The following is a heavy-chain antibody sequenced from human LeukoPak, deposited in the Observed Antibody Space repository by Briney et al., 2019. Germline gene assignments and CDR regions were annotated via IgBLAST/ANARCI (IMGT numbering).Heavy chain of an antibody. D-gene: IGHD2-2*01. CDR3: ARRPPETAMEYNWFDP. Sequence: SETLSLTCTVPGGSISSGYYWGWIRQPPGKGLEWIGSIYHSGSTYYNPSLKSRATISVDTSKNQFSLKLSSVTAADTAVYYCARRPPETAMEYNWFDPWGQGTLVTVSS. CDR2: IYHSGST. V-gene: IGHV4-38-2*02. J-gene: IGHJ5*02. CDR1: GGSISSGYY.